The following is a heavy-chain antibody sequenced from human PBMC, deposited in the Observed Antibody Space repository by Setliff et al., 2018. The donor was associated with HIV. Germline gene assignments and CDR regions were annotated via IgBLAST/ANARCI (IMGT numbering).Heavy chain of an antibody. D-gene: IGHD3-22*01. CDR3: ARDNYYDSSGIDY. J-gene: IGHJ4*02. CDR2: INHTGST. CDR1: GGSFSGYY. V-gene: IGHV4-34*01. Sequence: PSETLSLTCAVYGGSFSGYYWSWIRQSPGKGLEWIGEINHTGSTNYNPSLKSRVTMSVDTSKSQFSLKLSSVTAADTAVYYCARDNYYDSSGIDYWGQGTLVTAPQ.